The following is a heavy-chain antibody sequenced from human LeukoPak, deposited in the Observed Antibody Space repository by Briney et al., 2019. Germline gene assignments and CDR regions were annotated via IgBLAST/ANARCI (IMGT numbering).Heavy chain of an antibody. V-gene: IGHV1-46*01. CDR3: ARDFANFGSFDP. J-gene: IGHJ5*02. CDR2: INPSGGST. CDR1: GYTFTSYY. D-gene: IGHD2-15*01. Sequence: GASVKVSCKASGYTFTSYYMHWVRQAPGQGLEWMGIINPSGGSTSYAQKFQGRVTMTRDMSTSTVYMELSSLRSEDTAVYYCARDFANFGSFDPWGQGTLVTVSS.